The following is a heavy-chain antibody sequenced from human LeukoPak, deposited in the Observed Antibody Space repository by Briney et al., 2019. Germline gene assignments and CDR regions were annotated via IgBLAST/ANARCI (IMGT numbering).Heavy chain of an antibody. Sequence: GGSLRLSCAASGFTVNSNYMSWVRQAPGKGLEWVAVIWYDGSNKYYADSVKGRFTISRDNSKNTLYLQMNSLRAEDTAVYYCARDLKRGYSYGSDYWGQGTLVTVSS. CDR2: IWYDGSNK. V-gene: IGHV3-33*08. J-gene: IGHJ4*02. D-gene: IGHD5-18*01. CDR1: GFTVNSNY. CDR3: ARDLKRGYSYGSDY.